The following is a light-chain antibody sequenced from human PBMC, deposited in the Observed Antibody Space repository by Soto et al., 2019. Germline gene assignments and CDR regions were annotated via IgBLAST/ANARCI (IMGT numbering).Light chain of an antibody. CDR1: SSDIGGSKY. J-gene: IGLJ1*01. Sequence: QSVLTQPASVSGSPGQSISISCTGTSSDIGGSKYVSWYQQHPGTAPKLLIYEVTYRPSGVSDRFSGSKSGNTASLTVSGLQAEDEADYYCSSYSSSATPYVFGTGTKLTVL. V-gene: IGLV2-14*01. CDR2: EVT. CDR3: SSYSSSATPYV.